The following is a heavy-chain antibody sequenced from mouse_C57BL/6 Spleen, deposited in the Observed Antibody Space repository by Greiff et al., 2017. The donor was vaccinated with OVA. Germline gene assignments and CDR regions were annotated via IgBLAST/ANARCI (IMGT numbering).Heavy chain of an antibody. CDR2: INPGSGGT. CDR3: ASHYSNLYYFDY. V-gene: IGHV1-54*01. CDR1: GYAFTNYL. Sequence: VQLQQSGAELVRPGPSVKVSCKASGYAFTNYLIEWVKQRPGQGLEWIGVINPGSGGTNYNEKFKGKATLTADKSSSTAYMQLSSLTSEDSAVYFCASHYSNLYYFDYWGQGTTLTVSS. D-gene: IGHD2-5*01. J-gene: IGHJ2*01.